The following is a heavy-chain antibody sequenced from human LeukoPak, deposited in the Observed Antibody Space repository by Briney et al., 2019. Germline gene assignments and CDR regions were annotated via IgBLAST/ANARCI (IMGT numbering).Heavy chain of an antibody. CDR2: ISGSGGST. CDR3: AKLGIVVVPAANNNWFDP. CDR1: GFTFSRYA. V-gene: IGHV3-23*01. D-gene: IGHD2-2*01. J-gene: IGHJ5*02. Sequence: GGSLRLSCAASGFTFSRYAMSWVRQAPGKGLEGVSAISGSGGSTYYADSVKGRFTISRDNSKNTLYLQMNSLRAEDTAVYYCAKLGIVVVPAANNNWFDPWGQGTLVTVSS.